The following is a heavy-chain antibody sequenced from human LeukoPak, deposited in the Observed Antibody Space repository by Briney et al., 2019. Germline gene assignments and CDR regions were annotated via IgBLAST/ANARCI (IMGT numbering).Heavy chain of an antibody. V-gene: IGHV3-23*01. CDR3: TKGDIVVVPAASFDY. D-gene: IGHD2-2*01. J-gene: IGHJ4*02. CDR1: GFTFNNYA. Sequence: GGSLRLSCAASGFTFNNYAMSWVRQAPGKGLEWVSGIRGSGGSAYYTDSVKGRFAISRDNSKNTLYLQMNSLRAEDTAVYYCTKGDIVVVPAASFDYWGQGTLVTVSS. CDR2: IRGSGGSA.